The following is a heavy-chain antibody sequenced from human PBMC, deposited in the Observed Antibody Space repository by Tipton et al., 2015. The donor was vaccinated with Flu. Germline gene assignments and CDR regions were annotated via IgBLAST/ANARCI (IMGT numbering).Heavy chain of an antibody. CDR2: IYYSGIT. CDR1: GASISSYY. Sequence: TLSLTCTVSGASISSYYWSWIRQPPGKGLEWIGYIYYSGITNYNPSLKSRVTISVDTSKNQFSLRLSSVTAADTAVYYCARDSAAHYGMDVWDQGP. CDR3: ARDSAAHYGMDV. J-gene: IGHJ6*02. V-gene: IGHV4-59*08. D-gene: IGHD6-13*01.